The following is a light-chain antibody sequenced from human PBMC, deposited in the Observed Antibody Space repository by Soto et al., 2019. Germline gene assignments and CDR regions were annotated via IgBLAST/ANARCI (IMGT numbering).Light chain of an antibody. J-gene: IGKJ1*01. CDR3: HQSYSTVWT. CDR2: AAS. Sequence: DIQMTQSPSSLSASVGDRVTITCRASQSISSYLNWYQQKPGKAPKLLIYAASSLQSGVPSRLSGSGSETDFTHTISSLQPEDFATYYCHQSYSTVWTFRQGTKVE. V-gene: IGKV1-39*01. CDR1: QSISSY.